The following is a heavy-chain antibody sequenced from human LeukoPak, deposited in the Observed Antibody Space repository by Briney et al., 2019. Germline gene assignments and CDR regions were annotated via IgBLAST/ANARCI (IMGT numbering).Heavy chain of an antibody. Sequence: GGSLRLSCAASGLTVSSNYMSWVRQAPGKGLEWVSVIYSSGSTYYADSVKGRFTISRDNSKNTLYLQMNSLRVEDTAVYYCVRWGSLNVDYWGQGTLVTVSS. CDR3: VRWGSLNVDY. V-gene: IGHV3-66*01. D-gene: IGHD3-16*01. J-gene: IGHJ4*02. CDR2: IYSSGST. CDR1: GLTVSSNY.